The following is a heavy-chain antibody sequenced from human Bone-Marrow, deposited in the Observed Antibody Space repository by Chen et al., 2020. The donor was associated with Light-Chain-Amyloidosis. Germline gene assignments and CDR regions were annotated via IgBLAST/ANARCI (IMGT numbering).Heavy chain of an antibody. V-gene: IGHV4-59*08. CDR1: GGSISIYY. CDR3: ARRGDGYNFDY. J-gene: IGHJ4*02. CDR2: IYSSGNS. Sequence: QVQLQESGPGLVKPSETLSLTCSVSGGSISIYYWSWIRQPPGKGLEWIGYIYSSGNSNYNPSLKSRVTISIDTSKNQFSLKLSSVTAADTAVYYCARRGDGYNFDYWGQGTLFTVSS. D-gene: IGHD5-12*01.